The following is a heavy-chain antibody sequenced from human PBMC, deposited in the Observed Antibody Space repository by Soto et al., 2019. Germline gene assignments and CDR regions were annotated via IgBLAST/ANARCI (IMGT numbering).Heavy chain of an antibody. CDR2: INPNSGGT. Sequence: ASVNVSCKSSGYTFTGYYMHWGRQAPGQGLECMGWINPNSGGTNYAQKFQGWVTMTRDTSISTAYMELSRLRSDDTAVYYCARVGYSSGWYVIDYWGQGTLVTVSS. D-gene: IGHD6-19*01. V-gene: IGHV1-2*04. J-gene: IGHJ4*02. CDR1: GYTFTGYY. CDR3: ARVGYSSGWYVIDY.